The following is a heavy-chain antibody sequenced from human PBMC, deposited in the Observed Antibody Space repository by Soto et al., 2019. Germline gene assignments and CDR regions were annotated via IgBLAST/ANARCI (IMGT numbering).Heavy chain of an antibody. CDR2: INPSGGST. V-gene: IGHV1-46*03. CDR3: ASGTGTVPNPNYYYYYMDV. J-gene: IGHJ6*03. D-gene: IGHD1-1*01. Sequence: ASVKVSCKASGYTFTSYCMHWVRQAPGQGLEWMGIINPSGGSTSYAQKFQGRVTMTRDTSTSTVYMELSSLRSEDTAVYYCASGTGTVPNPNYYYYYMDVWGKGTSVTVSS. CDR1: GYTFTSYC.